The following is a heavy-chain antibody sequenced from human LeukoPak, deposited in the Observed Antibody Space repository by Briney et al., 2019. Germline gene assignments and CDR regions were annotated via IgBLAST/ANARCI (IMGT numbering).Heavy chain of an antibody. CDR1: GFTFRGYV. J-gene: IGHJ4*02. D-gene: IGHD6-13*01. CDR3: AKDRTAAGDYEDY. Sequence: GGSLRLSCVASGFTFRGYVMHCVRQAPGKGLEWVACIRYDGSNKYYADSVKGRFTISRDNPKNTLYLQMNSLRAEDTAVYYCAKDRTAAGDYEDYWGQGTLVTVSS. CDR2: IRYDGSNK. V-gene: IGHV3-30*02.